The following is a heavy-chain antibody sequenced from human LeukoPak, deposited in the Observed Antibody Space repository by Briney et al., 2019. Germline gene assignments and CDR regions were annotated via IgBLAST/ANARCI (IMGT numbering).Heavy chain of an antibody. V-gene: IGHV1-18*01. Sequence: GASVKVSCKASGYTFTSYGISWVRQAPGQGLEWMGWISAYNGNTNYAQKFQGRVTMTEDTSTDTAYMELSSLRSEDTAVYYCATVRGPDAFDIWGQGTMVTVSS. CDR2: ISAYNGNT. CDR3: ATVRGPDAFDI. CDR1: GYTFTSYG. J-gene: IGHJ3*02.